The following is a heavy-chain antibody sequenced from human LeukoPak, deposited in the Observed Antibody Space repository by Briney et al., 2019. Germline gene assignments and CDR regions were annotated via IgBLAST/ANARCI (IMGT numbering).Heavy chain of an antibody. Sequence: PGGSLRLSCAASGFIFNNYWMSWLRQAPGKGLEWVANINQDGSVIYYVDSVKGRFTISRDNAKNSQYLEMNSLRAEDTGVYYCARIGYSSSSFDYWGQGTLVTVSS. CDR2: INQDGSVI. V-gene: IGHV3-7*01. CDR1: GFIFNNYW. J-gene: IGHJ4*02. D-gene: IGHD6-6*01. CDR3: ARIGYSSSSFDY.